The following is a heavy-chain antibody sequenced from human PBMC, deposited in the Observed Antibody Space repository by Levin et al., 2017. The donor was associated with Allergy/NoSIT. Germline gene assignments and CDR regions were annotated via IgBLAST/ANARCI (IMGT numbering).Heavy chain of an antibody. V-gene: IGHV3-48*01. CDR3: ARDQGVRVVAATGVDY. CDR2: ISSSSSTI. J-gene: IGHJ4*02. CDR1: GFTFSSYS. Sequence: GGSLRLSCAASGFTFSSYSMNWVRQAPGKGLEWVSYISSSSSTIYYADSVKGRFTISRDNAKNSLYLQMNSLRAEDTAVYYCARDQGVRVVAATGVDYWGQGTLVTVSS. D-gene: IGHD2-15*01.